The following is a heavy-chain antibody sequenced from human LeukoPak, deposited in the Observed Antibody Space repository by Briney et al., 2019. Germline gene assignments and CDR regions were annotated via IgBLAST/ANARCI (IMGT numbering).Heavy chain of an antibody. CDR3: AREGATIFGVGRSHPDTYYYYMDV. CDR1: GYTFTSYY. V-gene: IGHV1-46*01. J-gene: IGHJ6*03. D-gene: IGHD3-3*01. CDR2: INPSGGST. Sequence: ASVKVSCKASGYTFTSYYMHWVRQAPGQGLEWMGIINPSGGSTSYAQKFQGRVTMTRDMSTSTVYMELSSLRSEDTAVYYCAREGATIFGVGRSHPDTYYYYMDVWGKGTTVTVSS.